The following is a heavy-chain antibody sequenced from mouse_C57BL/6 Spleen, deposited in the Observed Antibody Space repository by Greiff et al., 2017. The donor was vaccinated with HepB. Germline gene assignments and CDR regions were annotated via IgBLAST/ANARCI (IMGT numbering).Heavy chain of an antibody. Sequence: EVKLMESGGGLVKPGGSLKLSCAASGFTFSDYGMHWVRQAPEQGLEWVAYISSGSSTIYYADTVKGRFTISRDNAKNTLFLQMTSLRSEDTAMYYCARGLRYYAMDYWGQGTSVTVSS. V-gene: IGHV5-17*01. CDR2: ISSGSSTI. CDR1: GFTFSDYG. J-gene: IGHJ4*01. CDR3: ARGLRYYAMDY. D-gene: IGHD2-4*01.